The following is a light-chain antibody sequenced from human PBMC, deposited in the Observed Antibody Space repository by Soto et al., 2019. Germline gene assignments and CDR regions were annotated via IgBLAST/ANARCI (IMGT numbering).Light chain of an antibody. Sequence: QSVLTQPPSVSGAPGQRVTISCTGSNSDIGAGYDVHWYQQVPGTAPKVLIYGNTNRPSGVPDRFSASKSGTSASLAITGLQAEDEADYYCQSYDSSLTRLFGGGTQLTVL. CDR3: QSYDSSLTRL. J-gene: IGLJ2*01. CDR1: NSDIGAGYD. V-gene: IGLV1-40*01. CDR2: GNT.